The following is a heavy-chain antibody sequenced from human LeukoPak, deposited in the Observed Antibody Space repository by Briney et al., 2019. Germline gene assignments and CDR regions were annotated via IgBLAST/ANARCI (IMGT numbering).Heavy chain of an antibody. CDR3: ARLASSGWSHCDY. Sequence: SETLSLTCTVSGGSISGYYWSWIRQPPGKGPEWIGYIYYSGSTNYNPSLRSRVTISVDTSKNQFSLKMNSVTAADTAVYYCARLASSGWSHCDYWGQGTLVTVSS. D-gene: IGHD6-19*01. V-gene: IGHV4-59*08. CDR2: IYYSGST. CDR1: GGSISGYY. J-gene: IGHJ4*02.